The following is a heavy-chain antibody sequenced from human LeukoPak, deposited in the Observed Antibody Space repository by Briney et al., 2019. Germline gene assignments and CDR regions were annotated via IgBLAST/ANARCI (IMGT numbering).Heavy chain of an antibody. CDR3: ARDHYYDSSGLLVGMDV. D-gene: IGHD3-22*01. V-gene: IGHV3-33*01. CDR2: IWYDGSNK. CDR1: GFTFSSYG. J-gene: IGHJ6*02. Sequence: GGSLRLSCAASGFTFSSYGMHWVRQAPGKGLEWVAVIWYDGSNKYYADSVKGRFTISRDNSKNTLYLQMNSLKAEDTAVYYCARDHYYDSSGLLVGMDVWGQGTTVTVSS.